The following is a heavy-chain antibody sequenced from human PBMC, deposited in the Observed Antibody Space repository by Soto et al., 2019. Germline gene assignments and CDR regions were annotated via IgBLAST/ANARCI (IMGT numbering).Heavy chain of an antibody. D-gene: IGHD2-21*02. V-gene: IGHV4-59*01. CDR3: TRDGDGRMTTNPYYYYGMDV. Sequence: SETLSLTCTVSGGSINSSYWSWIRQPPGKGLEYIRYIHYSGSTNYNPSLKGRVTISVDTSKNQFSLKLSSVTAADTAVYYCTRDGDGRMTTNPYYYYGMDVWGPGITVTV. J-gene: IGHJ6*02. CDR1: GGSINSSY. CDR2: IHYSGST.